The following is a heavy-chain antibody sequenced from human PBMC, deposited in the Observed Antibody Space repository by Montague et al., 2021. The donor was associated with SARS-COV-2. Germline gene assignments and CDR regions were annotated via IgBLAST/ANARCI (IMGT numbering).Heavy chain of an antibody. CDR1: DGSISSSSYY. CDR3: ARHMQSRITSFGVVECNNWFDH. D-gene: IGHD3-3*01. V-gene: IGHV4-39*01. Sequence: SETLSLTCTVSDGSISSSSYYWGWIRQPPGKGLEWIGSIYYSGXTXYXXXXKXRVTISVDTSKNQFSLKLSSVTAADTAVYYCARHMQSRITSFGVVECNNWFDHWGQGTLVTVSS. CDR2: IYYSGXT. J-gene: IGHJ5*02.